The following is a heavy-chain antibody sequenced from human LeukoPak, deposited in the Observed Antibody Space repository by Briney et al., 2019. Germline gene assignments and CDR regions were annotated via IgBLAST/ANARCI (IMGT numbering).Heavy chain of an antibody. CDR3: ARGVGYSYGYRTYYYYYMDV. CDR2: INHSGST. Sequence: PSETLSLTCAVDGGSFSGYYWSWIRQPPGKGLEWIGEINHSGSTNYNPSLKSRVTISVDTSKNQFSLKLSSVTAADTAVYYCARGVGYSYGYRTYYYYYMDVWGKGTTVTVSS. V-gene: IGHV4-34*01. CDR1: GGSFSGYY. D-gene: IGHD5-18*01. J-gene: IGHJ6*03.